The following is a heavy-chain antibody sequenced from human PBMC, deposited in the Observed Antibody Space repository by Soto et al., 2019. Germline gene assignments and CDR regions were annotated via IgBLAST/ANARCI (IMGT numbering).Heavy chain of an antibody. Sequence: GGSLRLSCAASGFTFSSYAMSWVRQAPGKGLEWVSAISGSGGSTYYADSVKGRFTISRDNSKNTLYLQMNSLRAEDTAVYYCAYNSQLWLQKLEPLDYWGQGTLVTVSS. V-gene: IGHV3-23*01. CDR3: AYNSQLWLQKLEPLDY. J-gene: IGHJ4*02. CDR2: ISGSGGST. D-gene: IGHD5-18*01. CDR1: GFTFSSYA.